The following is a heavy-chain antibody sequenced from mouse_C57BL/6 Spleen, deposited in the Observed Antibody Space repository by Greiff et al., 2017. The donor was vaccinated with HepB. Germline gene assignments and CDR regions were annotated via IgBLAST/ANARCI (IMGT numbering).Heavy chain of an antibody. D-gene: IGHD1-1*01. Sequence: QVHVKQSGPGLVAPSQSLSITCTVSGFSLTSYGVHWVRQPPGKGLEWLVVIWSDGSTTYNSALKSRLSISKDNSKSQVFLKMNSLQTDDTAMYYCARHGYYGSSYDYYAMDYWGQGTSVTVSS. CDR1: GFSLTSYG. CDR3: ARHGYYGSSYDYYAMDY. CDR2: IWSDGST. V-gene: IGHV2-6-1*01. J-gene: IGHJ4*01.